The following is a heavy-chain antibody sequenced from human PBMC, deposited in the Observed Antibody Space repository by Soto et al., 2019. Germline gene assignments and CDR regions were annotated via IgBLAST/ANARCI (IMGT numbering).Heavy chain of an antibody. CDR1: GGTFSSYT. CDR3: ARDGLIRKEYSSSWYVSYFDY. D-gene: IGHD6-13*01. J-gene: IGHJ4*02. Sequence: GASVKVSCKASGGTFSSYTISWVRQAPGQGLEWMGRIIPILGIANYAQKFQGRVTITADKSTSTAYMELSSLRSEDTAVYYFARDGLIRKEYSSSWYVSYFDYWGQGTLVTVSS. CDR2: IIPILGIA. V-gene: IGHV1-69*04.